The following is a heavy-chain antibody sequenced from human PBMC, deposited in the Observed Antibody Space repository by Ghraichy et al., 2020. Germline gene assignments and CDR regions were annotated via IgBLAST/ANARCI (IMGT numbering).Heavy chain of an antibody. CDR1: GGSISSGSYY. D-gene: IGHD4-23*01. Sequence: SETLSLTCTVSGGSISSGSYYWSWIRQPAGKGLEWIGRIYTSGSTNYNPSLKSQVTISVDTAKNQFALKLSSVTAADTAVYYCAREGFVTTVVTTKGYYYDYYYMDVWGKGTTVTVSS. J-gene: IGHJ6*03. CDR3: AREGFVTTVVTTKGYYYDYYYMDV. V-gene: IGHV4-61*02. CDR2: IYTSGST.